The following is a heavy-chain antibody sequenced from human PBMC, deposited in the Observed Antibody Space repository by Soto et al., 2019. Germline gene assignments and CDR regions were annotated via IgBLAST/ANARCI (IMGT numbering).Heavy chain of an antibody. CDR2: SIPIFGTA. Sequence: QVQLVQSGAEVKKPGSSVKVSCKASGGTFNNYPITWVRQAPGEGLEWMGGSIPIFGTANYEQKFQGRVTISVDESTSTAYRELSSLRSEDTAVYDCARGRGYSGDDHYYYFDMDVWGQGTTVTVSS. J-gene: IGHJ6*02. CDR3: ARGRGYSGDDHYYYFDMDV. V-gene: IGHV1-69*01. CDR1: GGTFNNYP. D-gene: IGHD5-12*01.